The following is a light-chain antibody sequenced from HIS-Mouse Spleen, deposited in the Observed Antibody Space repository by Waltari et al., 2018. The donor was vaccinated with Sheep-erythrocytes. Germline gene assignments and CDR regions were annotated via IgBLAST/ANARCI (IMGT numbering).Light chain of an antibody. CDR2: QAS. CDR3: QAWDSSIYV. CDR1: KLGDKY. Sequence: SYELTQLPSVSVSPGQTASITCSGDKLGDKYACWYQQKPGQSPVLVIYQASKRPSGIPERFSGSNSGNTATLTISGTQAMDEADYYCQAWDSSIYVFGTGTKVTVL. J-gene: IGLJ1*01. V-gene: IGLV3-1*01.